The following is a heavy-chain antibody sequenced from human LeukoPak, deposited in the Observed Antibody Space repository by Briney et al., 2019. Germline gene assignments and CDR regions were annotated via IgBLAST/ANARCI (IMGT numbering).Heavy chain of an antibody. CDR2: IIPILGIA. D-gene: IGHD3-22*01. J-gene: IGHJ4*02. CDR1: GGTFSSYA. V-gene: IGHV1-69*04. CDR3: ARGEDYYDSSGYYDY. Sequence: SVKVSCKASGGTFSSYAISWVRQAPRQRLEWTGRIIPILGIANYAQKFQGRVTITADKSTSTAYMELSSLRSEDTAVYYCARGEDYYDSSGYYDYWGQGTLVTVSS.